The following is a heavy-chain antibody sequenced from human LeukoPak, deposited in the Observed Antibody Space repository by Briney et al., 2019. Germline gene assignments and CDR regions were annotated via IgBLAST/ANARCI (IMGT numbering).Heavy chain of an antibody. D-gene: IGHD3-22*01. Sequence: SETLSLTCAVFNASVTSHHWAWFRQPAGRGLEWVGRVHFSGSTNYNPFPRSRVALSLDKTKNELSLTLKSVSAADTAVYYCARDDSSRDDSGGYHYWGRGVLVSVSS. CDR3: ARDDSSRDDSGGYHY. J-gene: IGHJ4*02. V-gene: IGHV4-4*07. CDR2: VHFSGST. CDR1: NASVTSHH.